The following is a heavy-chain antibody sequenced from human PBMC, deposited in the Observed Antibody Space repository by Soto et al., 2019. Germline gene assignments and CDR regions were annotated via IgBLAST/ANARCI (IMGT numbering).Heavy chain of an antibody. D-gene: IGHD4-17*01. J-gene: IGHJ4*02. CDR3: ATSFLRAAVTGFDY. CDR1: GYTLTELS. Sequence: GASVKVSCKVSGYTLTELSMHWVRQAPGKGLVWMGGFDPEDGETIYAQKFQGRVTMTEDTSTDTAYMELSSLRSEDTAVYYCATSFLRAAVTGFDYWGQGTLVTVSS. CDR2: FDPEDGET. V-gene: IGHV1-24*01.